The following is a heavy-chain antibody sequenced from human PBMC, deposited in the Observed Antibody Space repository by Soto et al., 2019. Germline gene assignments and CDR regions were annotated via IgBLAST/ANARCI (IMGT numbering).Heavy chain of an antibody. CDR2: MYPGDSDT. CDR3: VKYLSGSKSHFYGLDV. V-gene: IGHV5-51*01. D-gene: IGHD3-10*01. CDR1: GYSFTSYW. J-gene: IGHJ6*02. Sequence: PGESLKISCKGSGYSFTSYWIGWVRQMPGKGLEWMGIMYPGDSDTRYSPSSQGQVTISADKSISTAYLLWSSLQASDTAMYYCVKYLSGSKSHFYGLDVWGQGTTVTVSS.